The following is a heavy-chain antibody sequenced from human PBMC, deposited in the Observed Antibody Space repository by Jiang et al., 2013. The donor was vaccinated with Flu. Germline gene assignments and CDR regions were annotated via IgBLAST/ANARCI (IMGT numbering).Heavy chain of an antibody. J-gene: IGHJ6*02. CDR2: IVVGSGNT. Sequence: SGAEVKKPGTSVKVSCKASGFTFTSSAVQWVRQARGQRLEWIGWIVVGSGNTNYAQKFQERVTITRDMSTSTAYMELSSLRSEDTAVYYCAAEYCVGDCYQDDYYGLDVWGQGTTVTVSS. V-gene: IGHV1-58*01. CDR3: AAEYCVGDCYQDDYYGLDV. D-gene: IGHD2-21*02. CDR1: GFTFTSSA.